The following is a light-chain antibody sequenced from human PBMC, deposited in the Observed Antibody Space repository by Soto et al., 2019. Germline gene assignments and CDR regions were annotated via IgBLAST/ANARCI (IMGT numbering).Light chain of an antibody. V-gene: IGKV1-5*01. Sequence: DIQMTQSPSTLSASVGDRVTITCRASQSISSWLAWYQQKPGKAPKLLIYDASSLESGVPSRFSGSGSGTEFTLTISSLQPDDFATYYCQQYNSYPATFGQRTKLEIK. CDR3: QQYNSYPAT. CDR1: QSISSW. CDR2: DAS. J-gene: IGKJ1*01.